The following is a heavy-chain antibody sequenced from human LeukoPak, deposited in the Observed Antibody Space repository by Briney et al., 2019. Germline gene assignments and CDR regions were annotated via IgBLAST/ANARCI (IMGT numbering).Heavy chain of an antibody. CDR1: GGSIRTTSSY. J-gene: IGHJ4*02. Sequence: PSETLSLTCTVSGGSIRTTSSYWGWIRQPPGKGLEWIGSIFYSGYTYSNSSLESRVTMSVDTSKNQFSLKLNSVTAADTAIYYCARHFAGHTRNIDYWGQGTLVTVSS. V-gene: IGHV4-39*01. CDR3: ARHFAGHTRNIDY. CDR2: IFYSGYT.